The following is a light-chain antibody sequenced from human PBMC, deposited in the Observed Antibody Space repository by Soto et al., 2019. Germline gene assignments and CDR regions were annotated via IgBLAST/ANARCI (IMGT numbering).Light chain of an antibody. CDR2: GAS. CDR3: QQYGRT. CDR1: QRVSSNY. J-gene: IGKJ1*01. Sequence: EIVLTQSPGTLSMSPGDRATLSCRASQRVSSNYLAWYQQKPGQAPRLLIYGASSRATGIPDRFSGSGSGTDFTLNISRLEPEDFAVYYCQQYGRTFGQGTKVEIK. V-gene: IGKV3-20*01.